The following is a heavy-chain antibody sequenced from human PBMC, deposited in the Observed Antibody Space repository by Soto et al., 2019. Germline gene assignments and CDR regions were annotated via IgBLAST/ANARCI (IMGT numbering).Heavy chain of an antibody. Sequence: GGSLRLSCAASGFTFGIYSMNWVRQAPGKGLEWVSYISSSSSTIYYADSVKGRFTISRDNAKNSLYLQMNSLRAEDTAVYFCAREYDSSGYYYGIDYWGQGTLVTVSS. CDR1: GFTFGIYS. CDR3: AREYDSSGYYYGIDY. V-gene: IGHV3-48*01. J-gene: IGHJ4*02. D-gene: IGHD3-22*01. CDR2: ISSSSSTI.